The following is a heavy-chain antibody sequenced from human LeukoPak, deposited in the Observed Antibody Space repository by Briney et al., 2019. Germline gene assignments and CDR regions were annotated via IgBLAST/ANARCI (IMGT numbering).Heavy chain of an antibody. CDR3: AAGGAYEFRDDY. Sequence: ASVKVSCKASGGTFSSYAISWVRQAPGQGLEWMGIINPSGGSTSYAQKFQGRVTMTRDTSTSTVYMELSSLRSEDTAVYYCAAGGAYEFRDDYWGQGTLVTVSS. V-gene: IGHV1-46*01. CDR2: INPSGGST. CDR1: GGTFSSYA. D-gene: IGHD3-3*01. J-gene: IGHJ4*02.